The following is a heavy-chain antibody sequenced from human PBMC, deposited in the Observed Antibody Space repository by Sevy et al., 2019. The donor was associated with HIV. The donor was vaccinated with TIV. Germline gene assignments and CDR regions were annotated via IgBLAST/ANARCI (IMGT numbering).Heavy chain of an antibody. CDR3: ARDKAGGFRSSSWYGDFDY. CDR2: ISYDGSNK. V-gene: IGHV3-30-3*01. CDR1: GFTFSSYA. Sequence: GGSLRLSCAASGFTFSSYAMHWVRQAPGKGLEWVAVISYDGSNKYYADSVKGRFTISRDNSKNTLYLQMNSLRAEDTAAYYWARDKAGGFRSSSWYGDFDYWGQGTLVTVSS. J-gene: IGHJ4*02. D-gene: IGHD6-13*01.